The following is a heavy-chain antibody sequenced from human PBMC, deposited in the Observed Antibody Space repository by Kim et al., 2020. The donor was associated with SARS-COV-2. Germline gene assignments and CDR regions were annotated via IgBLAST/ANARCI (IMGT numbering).Heavy chain of an antibody. CDR2: GTT. V-gene: IGHV4-59*09. J-gene: IGHJ4*02. Sequence: GTTDYNPSRRGRVTISIDTSKNQFSLNLRSVTAADTAVYYCARGSPVADNWGQGTLVTVSS. CDR3: ARGSPVADN.